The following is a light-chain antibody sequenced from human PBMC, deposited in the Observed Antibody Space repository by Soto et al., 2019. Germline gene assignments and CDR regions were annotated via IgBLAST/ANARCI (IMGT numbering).Light chain of an antibody. J-gene: IGLJ2*01. CDR3: SSYAGSKNYVI. CDR2: EVS. Sequence: QSALTQPPSASGSPGQSVTISCTGSSSDVGDYNYVSWYQQLPGKAPKLMIYEVSKRPSGVPDRFSGSKSGNTASLTVSGLQAEDEADYYCSSYAGSKNYVIFGGGTQLTVL. V-gene: IGLV2-8*01. CDR1: SSDVGDYNY.